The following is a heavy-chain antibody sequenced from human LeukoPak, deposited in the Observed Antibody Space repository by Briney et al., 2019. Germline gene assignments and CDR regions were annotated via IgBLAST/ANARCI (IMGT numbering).Heavy chain of an antibody. D-gene: IGHD6-13*01. Sequence: SETLSLTCTVSGGSISSYYWSWIRQPPGKGLEWIGYIYYSGSTNYNPSLKSRVTISVDTSKNQFSLKLSSVTAADTAVYYCARQSSTWYYLDYWGQGTLVTVSS. CDR2: IYYSGST. J-gene: IGHJ4*02. CDR3: ARQSSTWYYLDY. CDR1: GGSISSYY. V-gene: IGHV4-59*01.